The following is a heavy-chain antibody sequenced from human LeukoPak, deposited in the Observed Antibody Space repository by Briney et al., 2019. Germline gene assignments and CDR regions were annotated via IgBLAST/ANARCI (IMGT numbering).Heavy chain of an antibody. CDR2: ISSSSTTI. D-gene: IGHD3-22*01. J-gene: IGHJ4*02. V-gene: IGHV3-48*03. Sequence: GGSLRLSCAASGFTFSSYEMNWVRQAPGKGLEWVSYISSSSTTIYYADSVKGRFTISRDNAKNSLYLQMNSLRAEDTAVYFCARGHENYYDDSSGPVDYWGQGTLVTVSS. CDR3: ARGHENYYDDSSGPVDY. CDR1: GFTFSSYE.